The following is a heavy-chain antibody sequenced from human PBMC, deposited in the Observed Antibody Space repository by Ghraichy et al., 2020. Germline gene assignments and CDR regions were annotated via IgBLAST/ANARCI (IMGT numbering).Heavy chain of an antibody. J-gene: IGHJ6*02. CDR1: GFTFDDYA. V-gene: IGHV3-9*01. Sequence: GGSLRLSCAASGFTFDDYAMHWVRQAPGKGLEWVLGISWNSVRIGYADSVKGRFTISRDNAKNSLSLQMNSLRSEDTALYYCAKDISNGAFYYYYGMDVWGQGTTVTVSS. D-gene: IGHD2-8*01. CDR2: ISWNSVRI. CDR3: AKDISNGAFYYYYGMDV.